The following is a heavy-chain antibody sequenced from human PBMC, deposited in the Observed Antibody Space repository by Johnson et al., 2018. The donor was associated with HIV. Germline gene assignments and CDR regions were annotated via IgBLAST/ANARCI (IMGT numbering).Heavy chain of an antibody. J-gene: IGHJ3*02. D-gene: IGHD1-26*01. CDR3: ARFMGSTWSDASDI. V-gene: IGHV3-11*04. Sequence: QVRLVESGGDLVKPGGSLRLSCTASGFTFSDFYMSWIRQAPGKGLEWVSYISTSGSNIYYADSVRGRFTISRDNAKNSLYLQMNFLRPEDTAVYYCARFMGSTWSDASDIWGQGTMVIVSS. CDR1: GFTFSDFY. CDR2: ISTSGSNI.